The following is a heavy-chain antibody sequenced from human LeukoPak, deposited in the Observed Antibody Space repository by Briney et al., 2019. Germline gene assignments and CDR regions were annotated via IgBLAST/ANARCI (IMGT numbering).Heavy chain of an antibody. CDR3: AKAKRIAAAGTEYDY. Sequence: GGSLRLSCAASGFTFSSYGMHWVRQAPGKGLEWVAVISYDGSNKYYADSVKGRFTISRDNSKNTLNLQMNSLRAEDTAVYYCAKAKRIAAAGTEYDYWGQGTLVTVSS. J-gene: IGHJ4*02. D-gene: IGHD6-13*01. CDR1: GFTFSSYG. CDR2: ISYDGSNK. V-gene: IGHV3-30*18.